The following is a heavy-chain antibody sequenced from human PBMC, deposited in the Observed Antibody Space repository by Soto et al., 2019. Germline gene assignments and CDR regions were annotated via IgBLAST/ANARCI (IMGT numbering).Heavy chain of an antibody. CDR2: IYYSGST. V-gene: IGHV4-39*01. D-gene: IGHD2-2*01. Sequence: QLQLQESGPGLVKPSETLSLTCTVSGGSISSSSYYWAWIRQPPGKGREWMGGIYYSGSTYYNPSLKSLVIISVDTSKNQFSLKVSSVTAADTAVYYCARHVGDGGVVPVDTSYHYSYGMDVWGQGTTVTVSS. J-gene: IGHJ6*02. CDR1: GGSISSSSYY. CDR3: ARHVGDGGVVPVDTSYHYSYGMDV.